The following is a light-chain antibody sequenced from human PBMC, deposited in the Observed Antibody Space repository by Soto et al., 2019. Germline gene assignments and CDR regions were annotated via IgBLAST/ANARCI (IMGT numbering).Light chain of an antibody. CDR2: KAS. J-gene: IGKJ4*01. CDR1: QSLSSW. V-gene: IGKV1-5*03. CDR3: QQYNSYSPLT. Sequence: DIQMTQSPSTLSAPVGDRVTITCRASQSLSSWLAWYQQKPGKAPKLLIYKASTLESGVPSRFSGSESGTEFTLTISSLQPDDFATYYCQQYNSYSPLTFGGGTKVDIK.